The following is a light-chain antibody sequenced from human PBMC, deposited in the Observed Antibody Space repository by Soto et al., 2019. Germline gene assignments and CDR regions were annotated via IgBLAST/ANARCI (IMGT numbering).Light chain of an antibody. Sequence: EIVLTQSPATLSLSPGERATLSCRASQSVSSYLAWYQQKPGQAPRLLIYDASNRATGIPDRFSGSGSGTDFTLTISRLEPEDFAVYYCQKRSNWHPGTFGQGTRLEIK. CDR1: QSVSSY. J-gene: IGKJ5*01. CDR2: DAS. V-gene: IGKV3-11*01. CDR3: QKRSNWHPGT.